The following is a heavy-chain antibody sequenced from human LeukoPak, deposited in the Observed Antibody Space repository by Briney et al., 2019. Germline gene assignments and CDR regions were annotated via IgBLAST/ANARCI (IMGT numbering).Heavy chain of an antibody. CDR2: ISSSSTYI. CDR3: AVQKSIIYGMDV. J-gene: IGHJ6*02. V-gene: IGHV3-21*01. D-gene: IGHD3-10*01. Sequence: GGSLRLSCAASGFSFGSYSMNWIRQAPGKGPEWVSSISSSSTYIYHAVSVKGRFTISRDNANNSLYLQMNSLRAEDTAVYYCAVQKSIIYGMDVWGQGITVTVSS. CDR1: GFSFGSYS.